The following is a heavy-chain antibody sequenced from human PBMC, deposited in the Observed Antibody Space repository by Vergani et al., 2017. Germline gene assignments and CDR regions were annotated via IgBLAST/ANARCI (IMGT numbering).Heavy chain of an antibody. Sequence: QVQLQESGPGLVKPSETLSLTCTVSGGSISSYYWSWIRQPPGKGLEWIGYIYYSGSTNYNPSLKSRVTISVDTSKNQFPLKLSSVTAADTAVYYCARWMRGYLNYFDYWGQGTLVTVSS. J-gene: IGHJ4*02. V-gene: IGHV4-59*01. CDR3: ARWMRGYLNYFDY. CDR2: IYYSGST. D-gene: IGHD5-12*01. CDR1: GGSISSYY.